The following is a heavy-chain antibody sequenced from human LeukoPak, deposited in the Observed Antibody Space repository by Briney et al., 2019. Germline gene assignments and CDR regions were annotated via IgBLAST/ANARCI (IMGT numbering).Heavy chain of an antibody. CDR2: IYYSGST. V-gene: IGHV4-39*01. Sequence: KASETLSLTCTVSGGSISSSSYYWGWIRQPPGKGLEWIGSIYYSGSTYYNLSLKSRVTISVDTSKNQFSLKLSSVTAADTAVYYCASHRGYSYGYNYWGQGTLVTVSS. J-gene: IGHJ4*02. CDR3: ASHRGYSYGYNY. D-gene: IGHD5-18*01. CDR1: GGSISSSSYY.